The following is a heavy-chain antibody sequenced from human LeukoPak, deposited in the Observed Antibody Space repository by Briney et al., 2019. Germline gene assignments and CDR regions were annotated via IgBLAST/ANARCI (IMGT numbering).Heavy chain of an antibody. J-gene: IGHJ4*02. CDR3: AKFPGRGGGTVADY. CDR2: ISSSSSYI. D-gene: IGHD4-23*01. CDR1: GFTFSSYS. Sequence: GGSLRLSCAASGFTFSSYSMNWVRQAPGKGLEWVSSISSSSSYIYYADSVKGRFTISRDNSKNTLFLQMSSLRAEDTAVYYCAKFPGRGGGTVADYWGQGTVVTVSS. V-gene: IGHV3-21*04.